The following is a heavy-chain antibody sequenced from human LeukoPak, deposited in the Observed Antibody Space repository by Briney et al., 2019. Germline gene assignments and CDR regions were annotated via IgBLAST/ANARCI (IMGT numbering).Heavy chain of an antibody. V-gene: IGHV1-18*01. Sequence: ASVKVSCKASGYTFTSYDINWVRQAPGQGLEWMGWISAYNGNTNYAQKLQGRVTMTTDTSTSTAYMELRSLRSDDTAVYYCARVGYYGSGTQEWYYYYYMDVWGKGTTVTISS. D-gene: IGHD3-10*01. CDR2: ISAYNGNT. CDR1: GYTFTSYD. CDR3: ARVGYYGSGTQEWYYYYYMDV. J-gene: IGHJ6*03.